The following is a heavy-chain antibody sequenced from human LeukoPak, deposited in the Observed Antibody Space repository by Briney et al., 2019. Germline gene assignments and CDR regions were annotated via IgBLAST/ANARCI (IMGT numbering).Heavy chain of an antibody. CDR3: ARAAGASWGGSFDY. D-gene: IGHD3-16*01. CDR2: IYYSGST. V-gene: IGHV4-39*01. Sequence: SETLSLTCTVPGGSISSSSYYWGWIRQPPGKGLEWIGSIYYSGSTYYNPSLKSRVTISVDTSKNQFSLKLSSVTAADTAVYYCARAAGASWGGSFDYWGQGTLVTVSS. J-gene: IGHJ4*02. CDR1: GGSISSSSYY.